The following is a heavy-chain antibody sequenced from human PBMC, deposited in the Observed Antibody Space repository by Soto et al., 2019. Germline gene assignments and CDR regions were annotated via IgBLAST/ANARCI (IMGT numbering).Heavy chain of an antibody. Sequence: ASVKVSCKTSGYTFTTYTMHWVRQAPGQRLEWMGWINRGNGDTKYSLKFEGRVTISRDTSASTSYMELSSLRSEDTAVYYCFSSHSAPVPGQYLTYYYHMDVGGKGIMVTVPS. D-gene: IGHD3-9*01. J-gene: IGHJ6*03. CDR2: INRGNGDT. V-gene: IGHV1-3*01. CDR1: GYTFTTYT. CDR3: FSSHSAPVPGQYLTYYYHMDV.